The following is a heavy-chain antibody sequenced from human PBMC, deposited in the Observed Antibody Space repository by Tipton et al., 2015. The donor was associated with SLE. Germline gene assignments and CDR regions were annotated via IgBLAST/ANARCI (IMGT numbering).Heavy chain of an antibody. D-gene: IGHD7-27*01. J-gene: IGHJ4*02. CDR3: ARPTGDNFDY. Sequence: TLSLTCNVSGASISSYYWGWIRQPPGKGLEWIGSIYYSGSTYYNPSLKSRVTISVDTSKNQFSLKLSSVTAADTAVYYCARPTGDNFDYWGQGILVTVSS. V-gene: IGHV4-39*01. CDR1: GASISSYY. CDR2: IYYSGST.